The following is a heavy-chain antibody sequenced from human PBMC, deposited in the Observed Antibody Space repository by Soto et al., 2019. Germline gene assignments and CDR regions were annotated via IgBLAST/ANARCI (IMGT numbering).Heavy chain of an antibody. CDR1: GLTFNRYW. Sequence: GGSLRLSCAASGLTFNRYWMHWVRHAPGKGLVWVSHINTDGSNTNYADSVKGRFTISRDNAKSTLFLQMNSLRDEDTAVYYCAREFCSGGNCYTYYFDPWGQGIQVTVSS. CDR3: AREFCSGGNCYTYYFDP. J-gene: IGHJ5*02. CDR2: INTDGSNT. V-gene: IGHV3-74*01. D-gene: IGHD2-15*01.